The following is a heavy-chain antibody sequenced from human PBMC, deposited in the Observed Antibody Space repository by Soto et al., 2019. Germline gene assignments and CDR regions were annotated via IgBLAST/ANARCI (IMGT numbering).Heavy chain of an antibody. CDR1: GFTFSSYS. CDR2: ISSSSSTI. D-gene: IGHD6-19*01. CDR3: ARGIWYSSGWSGDLDY. V-gene: IGHV3-48*01. Sequence: PGGSLRLSCAASGFTFSSYSMNWVRQAPGKGLEWVSYISSSSSTIYYADSVKGRFTISRDNAKNSLYLQMNSLRAEDTAVYYCARGIWYSSGWSGDLDYWAQGTLVTVS. J-gene: IGHJ4*02.